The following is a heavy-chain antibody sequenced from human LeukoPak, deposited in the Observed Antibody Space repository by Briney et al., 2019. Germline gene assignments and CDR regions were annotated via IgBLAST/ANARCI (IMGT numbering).Heavy chain of an antibody. CDR3: ARGYVPIFDY. V-gene: IGHV3-7*04. Sequence: ETLSLTCTVSGGSISSSSYYWGWIRQPPGKGLEWVANIKQDGSEKYYVDSVKGRFTISRDNAKNSLYLQMNSLRAKDTAVYYCARGYVPIFDYWGQGTLVTVSS. CDR2: IKQDGSEK. D-gene: IGHD5-12*01. CDR1: GGSISSSSYY. J-gene: IGHJ4*02.